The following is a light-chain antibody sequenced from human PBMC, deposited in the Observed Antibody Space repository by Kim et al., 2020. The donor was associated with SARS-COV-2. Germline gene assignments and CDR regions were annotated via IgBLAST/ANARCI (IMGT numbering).Light chain of an antibody. CDR2: AAS. V-gene: IGKV1-39*01. Sequence: DIQMTQSPSSLSASVGDRVTITCRASQSISSYLNWYQQKPGKAPKLLIYAASSLQSGVPSRFSGSVSGTDFTLTISSLQPEDFATYFGQQSCSTPYTFGQGTKLEI. CDR3: QQSCSTPYT. J-gene: IGKJ2*01. CDR1: QSISSY.